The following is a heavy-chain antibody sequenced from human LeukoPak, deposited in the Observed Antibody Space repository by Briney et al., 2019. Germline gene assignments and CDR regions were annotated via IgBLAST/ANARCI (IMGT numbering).Heavy chain of an antibody. CDR2: IYPGDSDT. CDR3: ARGVMVRGVIITTYFDY. J-gene: IGHJ4*02. V-gene: IGHV5-51*01. CDR1: GYSFTSYW. D-gene: IGHD3-10*01. Sequence: GESLKISCKGSGYSFTSYWIGWVRQMPGKGLEWMGIIYPGDSDTRYSPSFQGQVTISADKSISTAYLQWSGLKASDTAMYYCARGVMVRGVIITTYFDYWGQGTLVTVSS.